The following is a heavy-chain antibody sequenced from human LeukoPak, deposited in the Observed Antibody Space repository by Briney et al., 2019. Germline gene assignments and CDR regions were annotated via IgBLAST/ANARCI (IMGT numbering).Heavy chain of an antibody. CDR1: GGSISSYY. V-gene: IGHV4-59*12. D-gene: IGHD4-17*01. J-gene: IGHJ4*02. Sequence: SETLSLTCTVSGGSISSYYWSWIRQPPGKGLEWIGYIYYSGSTNYNPSLKSRVTISVDTSKNQFSLKLSSVTAADTAVYYCATQGGYGDLDFDYWGQGTLVTVSS. CDR2: IYYSGST. CDR3: ATQGGYGDLDFDY.